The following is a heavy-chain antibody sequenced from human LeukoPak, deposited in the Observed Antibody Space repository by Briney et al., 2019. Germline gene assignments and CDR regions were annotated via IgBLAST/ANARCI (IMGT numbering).Heavy chain of an antibody. CDR1: GGSFSGYC. Sequence: SETLSLTCAVYGGSFSGYCWSWIRQPPGKGLEWIGEINHSGSTNYNPSLKSRVTISVDTSKNQFSLKLSSVTAADTAVYYCARGRGVKDYWGQGTLVTVSS. J-gene: IGHJ4*02. CDR3: ARGRGVKDY. D-gene: IGHD1-26*01. V-gene: IGHV4-34*01. CDR2: INHSGST.